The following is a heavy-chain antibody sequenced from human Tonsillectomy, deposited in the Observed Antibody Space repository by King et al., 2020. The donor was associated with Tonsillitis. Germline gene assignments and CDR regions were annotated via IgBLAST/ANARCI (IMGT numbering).Heavy chain of an antibody. J-gene: IGHJ4*02. CDR1: GGSISSSYYY. V-gene: IGHV4-39*01. Sequence: QLQESGPGLVKPSETLSLTCTVSGGSISSSYYYWGWVRQPPGKGLELIGYTYYSGSTYYNPSLKSRVTVSVETSKYQLSLRLNSVTAADTAIYYWARLKDYGGHSNPDYFYYWGQGTLVTVSS. CDR2: TYYSGST. CDR3: ARLKDYGGHSNPDYFYY. D-gene: IGHD4-23*01.